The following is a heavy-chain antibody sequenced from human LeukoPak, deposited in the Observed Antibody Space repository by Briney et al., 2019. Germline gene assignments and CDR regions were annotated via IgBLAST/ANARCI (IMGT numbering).Heavy chain of an antibody. D-gene: IGHD6-6*01. J-gene: IGHJ4*02. CDR2: IKQDGSEK. CDR1: GFTFSSYW. V-gene: IGHV3-7*01. CDR3: ARGPNSNWSGLDF. Sequence: PGGSLRLSCAASGFTFSSYWMGWVRQAPGKGLEWVANIKQDGSEKYYVDSVKGRFTISRDNAKNTLYLQVNNLRAEDTAVYYCARGPNSNWSGLDFWGQGTLLTVSS.